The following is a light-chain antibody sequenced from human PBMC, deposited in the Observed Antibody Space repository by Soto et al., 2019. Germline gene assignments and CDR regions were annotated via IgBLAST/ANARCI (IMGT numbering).Light chain of an antibody. J-gene: IGKJ1*01. CDR3: QQYGSSLTWT. V-gene: IGKV3-20*01. CDR2: GAS. Sequence: EVVLTQPPGTLSLSPGERATLSCRASQSLSSNYLAWYQQRPGQAPRLLIYGASSRAAGIPDRFSGSGSGTDFTLTISRLETEDFAVYYCQQYGSSLTWTFGQGTKVDIK. CDR1: QSLSSNY.